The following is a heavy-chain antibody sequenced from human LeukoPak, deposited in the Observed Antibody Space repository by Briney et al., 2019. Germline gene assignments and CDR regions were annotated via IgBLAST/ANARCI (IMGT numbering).Heavy chain of an antibody. V-gene: IGHV3-23*01. CDR3: ARDGGTDTHDWYFDL. CDR1: AFTFSNYA. J-gene: IGHJ2*01. D-gene: IGHD3-16*01. CDR2: ISGSGGST. Sequence: GGSLRLSCAASAFTFSNYAMSWVRQAPGKGLEWVSGISGSGGSTYYADSVKDQFTISRDNSKNTSYLQMNSLRAEDTAVYYCARDGGTDTHDWYFDLWGRGTQVTVSS.